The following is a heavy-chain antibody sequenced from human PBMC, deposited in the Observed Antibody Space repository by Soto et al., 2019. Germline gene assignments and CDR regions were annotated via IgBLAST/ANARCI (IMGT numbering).Heavy chain of an antibody. V-gene: IGHV1-18*01. J-gene: IGHJ3*01. Sequence: QVQLVQSGAEVKKPGATVKVSCKASGYIVTSFGINWVRQAPGQGLEWMGCNSEYGDSNYSEKLQDRVSLTTDTYTNTAYVELRSLGSDDTGVYYCARGGGAYDVWAKGQRSPSLQ. CDR3: ARGGGAYDV. CDR1: GYIVTSFG. CDR2: NSEYGDS.